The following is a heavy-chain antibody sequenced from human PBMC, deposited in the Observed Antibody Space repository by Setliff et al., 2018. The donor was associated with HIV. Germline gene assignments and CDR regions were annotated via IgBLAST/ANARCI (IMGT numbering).Heavy chain of an antibody. D-gene: IGHD2-2*02. CDR3: AKTNIPMPRSGTRLES. CDR2: INHSGST. V-gene: IGHV4-34*01. J-gene: IGHJ4*02. Sequence: SETLSLTCAVYGGSLSGHYWTWIRQPPGKGLEWIGEINHSGSTNYKPSLESRVTILMDILKNQISLNVTSVTAADTATYYCAKTNIPMPRSGTRLESWGPGRLVTVSS. CDR1: GGSLSGHY.